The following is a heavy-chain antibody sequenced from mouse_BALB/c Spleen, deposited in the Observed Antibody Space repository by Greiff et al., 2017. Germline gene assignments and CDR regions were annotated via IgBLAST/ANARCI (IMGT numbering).Heavy chain of an antibody. CDR2: INPSTGYT. CDR3: ARDGGNYYAMDY. J-gene: IGHJ4*01. V-gene: IGHV1-7*01. CDR1: GYTFTSYW. Sequence: VQLVESGAELAKPGASVKMSCKASGYTFTSYWMHWVKQRPGQGLEWIGYINPSTGYTEYNQKFKDKATLTADKSSSTAYMQLSSLTSEDSAVYYCARDGGNYYAMDYWGQGTSVTVSS. D-gene: IGHD2-1*01.